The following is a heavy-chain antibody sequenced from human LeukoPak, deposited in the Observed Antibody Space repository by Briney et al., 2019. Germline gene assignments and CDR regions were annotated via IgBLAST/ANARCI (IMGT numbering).Heavy chain of an antibody. Sequence: PSETLSLTCTVSGGSISSGDYYWSWIRQPPGRGLEWIGYIYYCGSTYYNPSLKSRVTISVDTSKNQFSLKLSSVTAADTAVYYCARITKYYYYMDVWGKGTTVTVPS. CDR3: ARITKYYYYMDV. D-gene: IGHD1-1*01. V-gene: IGHV4-30-4*08. CDR2: IYYCGST. CDR1: GGSISSGDYY. J-gene: IGHJ6*03.